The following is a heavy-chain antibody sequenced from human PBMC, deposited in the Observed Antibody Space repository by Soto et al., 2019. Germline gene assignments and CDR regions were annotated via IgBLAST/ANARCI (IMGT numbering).Heavy chain of an antibody. CDR3: ARDRARGDYVDGDYYYGMDV. V-gene: IGHV1-46*01. CDR1: GYTFTSYY. Sequence: GASVKVSCKASGYTFTSYYMHWVRQAPGQGLEWMGIINPSGGSTSYAQKFQGRVTMTRDTSTSTVYMELSSLRSEDTAVYYCARDRARGDYVDGDYYYGMDVRGQRTTVTVSS. CDR2: INPSGGST. J-gene: IGHJ6*02. D-gene: IGHD4-17*01.